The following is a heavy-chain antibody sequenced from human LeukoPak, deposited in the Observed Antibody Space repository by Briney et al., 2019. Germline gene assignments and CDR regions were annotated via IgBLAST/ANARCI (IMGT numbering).Heavy chain of an antibody. J-gene: IGHJ4*02. V-gene: IGHV4-61*01. CDR1: GGSVSTGSYY. D-gene: IGHD3-10*01. CDR3: ARVYASGTYPIDY. CDR2: IYFSGST. Sequence: SETLSHTCTVSGGSVSTGSYYWSWIRLPPGKGLEWIGYIYFSGSTNYNPSLKSRVTISVDTSKNQFSPKLYSVTAADTAVYFCARVYASGTYPIDYWGQGTRVTVSS.